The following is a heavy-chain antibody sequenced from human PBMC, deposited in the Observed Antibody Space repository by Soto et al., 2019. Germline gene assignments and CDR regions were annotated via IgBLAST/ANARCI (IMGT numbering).Heavy chain of an antibody. D-gene: IGHD3-10*01. V-gene: IGHV4-34*01. CDR2: INHSGST. J-gene: IGHJ5*02. Sequence: LTCAVYGGSFSGYYWSWIRQPPGKGLEWIGEINHSGSTNYNPSLKSRVTISVDTSKNQFSLKLSSVTAADTAVYYCAREGEYYGSGSLNWFDPWGQGTLVTVSS. CDR3: AREGEYYGSGSLNWFDP. CDR1: GGSFSGYY.